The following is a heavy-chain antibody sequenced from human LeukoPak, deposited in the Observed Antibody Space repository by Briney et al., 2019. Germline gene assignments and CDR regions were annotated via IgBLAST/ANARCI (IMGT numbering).Heavy chain of an antibody. CDR3: ARAMVRYCSSTSCYSGFDP. J-gene: IGHJ5*02. CDR1: GGSLSNFY. Sequence: SETLSLTCTVSGGSLSNFYWSWIRQPPGKGLEWIGRIYTSGSTNYNPSLKSRVTMSVDTSKNQFSLKLSSVTAAATAVYYCARAMVRYCSSTSCYSGFDPWGQGTLVTVSS. V-gene: IGHV4-4*07. CDR2: IYTSGST. D-gene: IGHD2-2*01.